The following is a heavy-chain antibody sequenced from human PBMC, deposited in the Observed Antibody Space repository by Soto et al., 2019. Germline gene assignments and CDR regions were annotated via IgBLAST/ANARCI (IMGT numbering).Heavy chain of an antibody. J-gene: IGHJ4*02. CDR1: GDSVSTNSAT. V-gene: IGHV6-1*01. CDR3: ERVSFAHFFHGFAR. D-gene: IGHD3-10*01. CDR2: TYYRSKWFN. Sequence: PSQTLSLTCAISGDSVSTNSATWDWIRQSPSRGLEWLGRTYYRSKWFNDYAVSVKGRISINPDTSNNQFSLQLNSVTPEDTAVYFCERVSFAHFFHGFARGGRGTLAT.